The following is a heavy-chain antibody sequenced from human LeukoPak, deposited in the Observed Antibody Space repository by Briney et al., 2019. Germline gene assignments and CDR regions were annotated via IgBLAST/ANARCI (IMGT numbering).Heavy chain of an antibody. CDR1: GGSISSYY. CDR3: ARDGDPGNWFDP. J-gene: IGHJ5*02. D-gene: IGHD7-27*01. CDR2: IYYSGST. V-gene: IGHV4-59*01. Sequence: SETLSLTCTVCGGSISSYYWSWIRQPPGQGLKWIGYIYYSGSTNYNPSLKSRVTISVDTSKNQFSLKLSSVTAADTAVYYCARDGDPGNWFDPWGQGTLVTVSS.